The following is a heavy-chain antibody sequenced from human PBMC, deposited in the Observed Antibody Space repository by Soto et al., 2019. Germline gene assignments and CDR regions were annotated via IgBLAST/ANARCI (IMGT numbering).Heavy chain of an antibody. J-gene: IGHJ4*02. V-gene: IGHV1-18*01. CDR2: INPYNGNT. D-gene: IGHD3-16*01. CDR1: GYTFTSYG. CDR3: ARDWFGIDY. Sequence: QVQLVQSGAEVKTPGASVKVSCKASGYTFTSYGISWVRQAPGQGLEWMGWINPYNGNTNYAQRRQVGVTMTTATSTKTAYMELRSLRSDDTAVNYCARDWFGIDYWGQGTLVTVSS.